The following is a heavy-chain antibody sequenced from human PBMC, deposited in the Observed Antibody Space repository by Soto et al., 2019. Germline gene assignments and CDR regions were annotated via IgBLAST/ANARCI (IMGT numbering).Heavy chain of an antibody. D-gene: IGHD3-9*01. CDR3: AKGFINRYFSYFDY. J-gene: IGHJ4*02. CDR1: GFTFSSYG. CDR2: ISYDGSNK. V-gene: IGHV3-30*18. Sequence: PGGSLRLSCAASGFTFSSYGMHWVRQAPGKGLEWVAVISYDGSNKYYADSVKGRFTISRDNSKNTLYLQMNSLRAEDTAVYYCAKGFINRYFSYFDYWGQGTLVTVPQ.